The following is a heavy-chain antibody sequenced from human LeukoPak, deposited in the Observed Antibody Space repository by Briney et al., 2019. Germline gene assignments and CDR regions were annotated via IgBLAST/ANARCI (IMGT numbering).Heavy chain of an antibody. CDR3: ARLGCSSTSCSTDYYYYMDV. CDR1: GYSFTSYW. CDR2: IYPGDSDT. D-gene: IGHD2-2*02. V-gene: IGHV5-51*01. J-gene: IGHJ6*03. Sequence: GGSLKISCKGSGYSFTSYWIGWVRQVPGKGLEWMGIIYPGDSDTRYSPSFQGQVTISADKSISTAYLQWSSLKASDTAMYYCARLGCSSTSCSTDYYYYMDVWGKGTTVTISS.